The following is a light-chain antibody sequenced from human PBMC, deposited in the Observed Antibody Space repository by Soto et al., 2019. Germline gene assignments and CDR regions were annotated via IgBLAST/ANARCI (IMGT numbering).Light chain of an antibody. V-gene: IGLV1-44*01. CDR1: SSNIGSKT. J-gene: IGLJ1*01. Sequence: GSITCYGSSSNIGSKTVNWYQQLPGTAPKLLIYSNYQRPSGVPDRFSGSKSGTSASLAISGLQSGDEADYYCSAWDASLNGYVFGTGTKVTVL. CDR3: SAWDASLNGYV. CDR2: SNY.